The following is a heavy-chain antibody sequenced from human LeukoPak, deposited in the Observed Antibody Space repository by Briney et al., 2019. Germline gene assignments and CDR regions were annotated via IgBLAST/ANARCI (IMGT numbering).Heavy chain of an antibody. V-gene: IGHV3-9*01. Sequence: GGSLRLSCAASGFTFDNYPMHWVRQAPGKGPEWVSGICRNSGCLGYADSVKGRFTISRDDAKNSLYLQINSLRAEDTALYYCAKEGPSSSGYQPLESWGQGTLVTVSS. D-gene: IGHD3-22*01. J-gene: IGHJ4*02. CDR3: AKEGPSSSGYQPLES. CDR2: ICRNSGCL. CDR1: GFTFDNYP.